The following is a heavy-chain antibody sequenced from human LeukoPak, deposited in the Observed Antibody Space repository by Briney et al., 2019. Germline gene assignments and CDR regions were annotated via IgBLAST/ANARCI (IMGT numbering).Heavy chain of an antibody. CDR3: AREWELASLHYYMDV. V-gene: IGHV3-66*01. CDR2: IYGGGST. D-gene: IGHD1-1*01. J-gene: IGHJ6*03. Sequence: GGSLRLSCAASGFSVSSIYMSWVRQAPGKGLEWVSVIYGGGSTYYADSVEGRFTISRDNSKNTLYLQMNSLRAEDTAVYYCAREWELASLHYYMDVWGEGTTVTVSS. CDR1: GFSVSSIY.